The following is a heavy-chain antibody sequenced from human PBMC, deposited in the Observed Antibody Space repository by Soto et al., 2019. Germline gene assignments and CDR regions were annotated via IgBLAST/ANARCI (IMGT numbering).Heavy chain of an antibody. J-gene: IGHJ6*03. CDR2: ISGSGGST. CDR1: GFTFSSYA. D-gene: IGHD3-10*01. V-gene: IGHV3-23*01. Sequence: EVQLLESGGGLVQPGGSLRLSCAASGFTFSSYAMSWVRQAPGKGLEWGSAISGSGGSTYYADSVKGRFTISRDNSKNTLYLQMNSLRAEDTAVYYCAKKSITMVRGIYYYYMDVWGKGTTVTVSS. CDR3: AKKSITMVRGIYYYYMDV.